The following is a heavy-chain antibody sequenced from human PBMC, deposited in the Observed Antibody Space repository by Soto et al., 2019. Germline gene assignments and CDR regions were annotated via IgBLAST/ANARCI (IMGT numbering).Heavy chain of an antibody. CDR1: GFTFSSYA. CDR3: VRNWECDY. J-gene: IGHJ4*02. Sequence: GGSLRLSCAGSGFTFSSYAMFWVRQAPGKGLEYVSAISRNGGSTFYANSVKGRFTISRDNSKNTLYLQMGGLRAEDMAVYYCVRNWECDYWGQGTLVTVSS. V-gene: IGHV3-64*01. D-gene: IGHD7-27*01. CDR2: ISRNGGST.